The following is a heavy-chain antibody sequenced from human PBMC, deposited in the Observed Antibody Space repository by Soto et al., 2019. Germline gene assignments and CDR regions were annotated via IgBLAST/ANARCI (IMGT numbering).Heavy chain of an antibody. Sequence: QVQLVQSGAAVKKPGSSVKVSCQASGGTLSSYAISWVRQAPGQGIEWMGGIIPIFGTANYAQKFQGRVTITADESTSTAYMELSSLRSEDTAVYYCAREGASGSHIGYWGQGTLVTVSS. CDR3: AREGASGSHIGY. CDR1: GGTLSSYA. V-gene: IGHV1-69*01. J-gene: IGHJ4*02. D-gene: IGHD3-22*01. CDR2: IIPIFGTA.